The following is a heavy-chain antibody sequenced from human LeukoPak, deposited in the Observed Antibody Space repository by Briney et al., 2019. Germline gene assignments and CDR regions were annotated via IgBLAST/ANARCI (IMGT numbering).Heavy chain of an antibody. CDR1: GGSISSGGYS. CDR2: IYHSGST. J-gene: IGHJ5*01. V-gene: IGHV4-30-2*01. CDR3: ARGEGYCSSTSCYLGS. Sequence: SETLSLTCAVSGGSISSGGYSWRWIRQPPGKGLEWIVYIYHSGSTYYNPSLKSRVTISVHRSKNQFYLKLSSVTAADTAVYYCARGEGYCSSTSCYLGSWGQGTLVTVSS. D-gene: IGHD2-2*01.